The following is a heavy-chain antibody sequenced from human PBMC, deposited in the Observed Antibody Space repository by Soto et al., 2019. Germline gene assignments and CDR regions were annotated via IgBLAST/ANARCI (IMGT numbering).Heavy chain of an antibody. V-gene: IGHV1-69*13. D-gene: IGHD3-16*01. CDR2: IIPTFGTA. CDR1: GDTFNNYG. CDR3: ARAPTGGGYYYYYYGMDV. J-gene: IGHJ6*02. Sequence: SSVKASCKAPGDTFNNYGITCVRQAPGQGLEWMGGIIPTFGTANYAQKFQGRVTITADESTSTAYMELSRLRSEDTAVYYCARAPTGGGYYYYYYGMDVWRQGTAVTVSS.